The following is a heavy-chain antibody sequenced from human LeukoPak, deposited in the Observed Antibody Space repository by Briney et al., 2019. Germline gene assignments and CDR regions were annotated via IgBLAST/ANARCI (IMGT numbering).Heavy chain of an antibody. CDR1: GFTFSSYA. D-gene: IGHD6-13*01. V-gene: IGHV3-23*01. Sequence: GGSLRLSCAASGFTFSSYAMSWVRQPPGKGLEWVSGISGSGGSTYYADSVKGRFTISRDNSKNTLYLQMNSLRAEDTAVYYCAEDVDSSNWSADYWGQGTLVTVSS. CDR2: ISGSGGST. CDR3: AEDVDSSNWSADY. J-gene: IGHJ4*02.